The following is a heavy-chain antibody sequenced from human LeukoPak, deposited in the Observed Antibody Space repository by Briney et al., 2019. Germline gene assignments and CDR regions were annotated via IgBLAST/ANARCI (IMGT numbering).Heavy chain of an antibody. CDR1: GFNFNTYW. CDR2: IKQDGSEK. CDR3: AELGITMIGGV. V-gene: IGHV3-7*01. J-gene: IGHJ6*04. D-gene: IGHD3-10*01. Sequence: GGSLRLSCAASGFNFNTYWMSWVRQAPGRGLEWVANIKQDGSEKFYVDSLKGRFTISRDNAKNSLYLQMNSLRAEDTAVYYCAELGITMIGGVWGKGTTVTISS.